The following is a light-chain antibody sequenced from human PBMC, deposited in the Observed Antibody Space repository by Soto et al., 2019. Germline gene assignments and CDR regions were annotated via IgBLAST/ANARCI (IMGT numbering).Light chain of an antibody. CDR3: SSYAGSNNFV. Sequence: QSAPAQPPSASGFAGQSVTISCPGTSSDVGYYDYVSWYQQHPGKAPKLVIYEVTNRPSGVPDRVSASKSGNTASLTVSGLRAEDEADYYCSSYAGSNNFVFGSGTKVTVL. V-gene: IGLV2-8*01. CDR1: SSDVGYYDY. CDR2: EVT. J-gene: IGLJ1*01.